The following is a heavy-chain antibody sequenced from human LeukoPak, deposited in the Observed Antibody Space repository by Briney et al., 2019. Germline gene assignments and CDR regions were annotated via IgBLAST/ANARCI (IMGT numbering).Heavy chain of an antibody. V-gene: IGHV1-2*02. CDR3: ARGPTPYCSGGGCSQGDY. Sequence: ASVTVSCKASGYTFTGYYIHWVRQAPGQGLEWMGWINPDSGDTSYSQNFQGRVTMTRDTSISTAYMALSRLRFDDTAVYYCARGPTPYCSGGGCSQGDYWGQGTLVTVSS. J-gene: IGHJ4*02. CDR1: GYTFTGYY. D-gene: IGHD2-15*01. CDR2: INPDSGDT.